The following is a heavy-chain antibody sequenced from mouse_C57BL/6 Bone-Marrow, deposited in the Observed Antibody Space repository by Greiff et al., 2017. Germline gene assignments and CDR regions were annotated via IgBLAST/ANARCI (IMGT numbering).Heavy chain of an antibody. CDR3: TPITTVVAFDY. D-gene: IGHD1-1*01. CDR2: IDPENGDT. V-gene: IGHV14-4*01. J-gene: IGHJ2*01. Sequence: VQLKESGAELVRPGASVKLSCTASGFNIKDDYMHWVKQRPEQGLEWIGWIDPENGDTEYASKFQGKATITADTSSNTAYLQLSSLTSEDTAVYYCTPITTVVAFDYWGQGTTLTVSS. CDR1: GFNIKDDY.